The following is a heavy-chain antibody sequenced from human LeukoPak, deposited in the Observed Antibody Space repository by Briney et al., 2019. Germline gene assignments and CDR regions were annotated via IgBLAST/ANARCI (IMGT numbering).Heavy chain of an antibody. D-gene: IGHD2-15*01. CDR3: ARDAGGYCSGGSCYSPADAFDI. CDR2: IYSGGST. J-gene: IGHJ3*02. V-gene: IGHV3-53*01. Sequence: GGSLRLSCAASGFTVSSNYMSWVRQAPGKGLEWVSVIYSGGSTYYADSVKGRFTISRDNSKNTLYHQMNSLRAEDTAVYYCARDAGGYCSGGSCYSPADAFDIWGQGTMVTVSS. CDR1: GFTVSSNY.